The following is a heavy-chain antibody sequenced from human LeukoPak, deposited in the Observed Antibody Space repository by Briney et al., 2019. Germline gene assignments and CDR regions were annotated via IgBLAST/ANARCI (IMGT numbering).Heavy chain of an antibody. Sequence: GGSLRLSCVASGFTFSRYWMSWVRQVPGKGLEWVGRIKSKADSGTRDFAAPVKGRSSISRDDSKKTVYLQMNGLKIEDTAVYYCSAGTGRSDFDYWGQGTLVTVSS. D-gene: IGHD1-1*01. CDR2: IKSKADSGTR. CDR3: SAGTGRSDFDY. V-gene: IGHV3-15*01. J-gene: IGHJ4*02. CDR1: GFTFSRYW.